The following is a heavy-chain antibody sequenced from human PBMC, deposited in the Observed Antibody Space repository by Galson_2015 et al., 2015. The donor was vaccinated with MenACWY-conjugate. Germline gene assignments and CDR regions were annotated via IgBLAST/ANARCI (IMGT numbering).Heavy chain of an antibody. CDR1: GFIFNTYW. J-gene: IGHJ4*02. V-gene: IGHV3-74*01. Sequence: RLSCAASGFIFNTYWMHWVRQAPGKGLVWVSRINPGGSSTTYADSVKDRFTISRDNAKNTLYLQMNSLRPEDTAGFYCAKARGASFYFDSWGQGTLVTVSS. D-gene: IGHD1-26*01. CDR2: INPGGSST. CDR3: AKARGASFYFDS.